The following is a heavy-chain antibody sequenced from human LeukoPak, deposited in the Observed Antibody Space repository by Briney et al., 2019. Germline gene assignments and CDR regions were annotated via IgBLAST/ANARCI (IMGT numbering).Heavy chain of an antibody. CDR2: ISSSSSYI. CDR3: ARSQQLERRRNWFVL. Sequence: GGSLRLSCAASGFTFSSYSMNWVRQAPGKGLEWVSSISSSSSYIYYADSVKGRFTISRDNAKNSLYLQMNSLRAEDTAVYYCARSQQLERRRNWFVLWGEGTLVTVSS. V-gene: IGHV3-21*01. D-gene: IGHD1-1*01. CDR1: GFTFSSYS. J-gene: IGHJ5*02.